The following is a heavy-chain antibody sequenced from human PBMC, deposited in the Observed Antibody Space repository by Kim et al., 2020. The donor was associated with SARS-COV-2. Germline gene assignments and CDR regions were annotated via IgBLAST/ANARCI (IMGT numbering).Heavy chain of an antibody. Sequence: GGSLRLSCAASGFTFSSYAMSWVRQAPGKGLEWVSAISGSGGSTYYADSVKGRFTISRDNTKNTLYLQMNSLRAEDTGEYYWATLICGLVTKCLHPWVEG. D-gene: IGHD3-3*01. J-gene: IGHJ5*02. CDR2: ISGSGGST. CDR1: GFTFSSYA. V-gene: IGHV3-23*01. CDR3: ATLICGLVTKCLHP.